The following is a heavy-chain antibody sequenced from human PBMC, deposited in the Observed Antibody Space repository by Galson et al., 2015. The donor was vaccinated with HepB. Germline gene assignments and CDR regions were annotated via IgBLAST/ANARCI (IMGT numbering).Heavy chain of an antibody. Sequence: SLRLSCAASGFTFDDYGMSWVRQAPGKGLEWVSGINWNGGSTGYADSVKGRFTISRDNAKNSLYLQMNSLRAEDTAVYYCARLANNWNDVRDAFDIWGQGTMVTVSS. CDR1: GFTFDDYG. J-gene: IGHJ3*02. CDR2: INWNGGST. CDR3: ARLANNWNDVRDAFDI. V-gene: IGHV3-20*04. D-gene: IGHD1-1*01.